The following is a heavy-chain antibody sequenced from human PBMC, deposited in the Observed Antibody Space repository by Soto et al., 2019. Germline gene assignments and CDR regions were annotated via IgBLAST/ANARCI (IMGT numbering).Heavy chain of an antibody. CDR2: TYYRSKWYN. CDR3: ASSRATNPRSSWYGYYYYYMDV. V-gene: IGHV6-1*01. CDR1: GDSVSSNSAA. J-gene: IGHJ6*03. D-gene: IGHD6-13*01. Sequence: PSQTLSLTCVISGDSVSSNSAAWNWIRQSPSRGLEWLGRTYYRSKWYNDYAVSVKSRITINPDTSKNQFSLQLNSVTPEDTAVYYCASSRATNPRSSWYGYYYYYMDVWGKGTTVTVSS.